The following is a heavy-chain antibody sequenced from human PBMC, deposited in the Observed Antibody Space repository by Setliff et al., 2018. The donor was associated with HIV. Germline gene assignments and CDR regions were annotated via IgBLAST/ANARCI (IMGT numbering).Heavy chain of an antibody. CDR2: ISYSGST. V-gene: IGHV4-59*08. CDR3: ARLAIPAATTDY. CDR1: GGSISSYY. D-gene: IGHD2-2*01. Sequence: SETLSLTCTVSGGSISSYYWSWIRQPPGKGLEWIGYISYSGSTNYNPSLKSRVTISVDTSKNQFSLKLNSVTAADTAVYYCARLAIPAATTDYWGQGTLVTVSS. J-gene: IGHJ4*02.